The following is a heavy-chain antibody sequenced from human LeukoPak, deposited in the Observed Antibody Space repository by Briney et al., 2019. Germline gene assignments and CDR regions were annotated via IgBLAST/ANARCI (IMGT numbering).Heavy chain of an antibody. Sequence: GASVKVSCKASGYTFTDHFIQWVRQAPGQGLEWMGWINPNTGGTNYVQNFQGRVSMARNTSISTVYMELSSLRSDDTAVYYCARPMTAGWYGAYWGQGSLVTVSS. CDR2: INPNTGGT. D-gene: IGHD6-19*01. J-gene: IGHJ4*02. CDR1: GYTFTDHF. CDR3: ARPMTAGWYGAY. V-gene: IGHV1-2*02.